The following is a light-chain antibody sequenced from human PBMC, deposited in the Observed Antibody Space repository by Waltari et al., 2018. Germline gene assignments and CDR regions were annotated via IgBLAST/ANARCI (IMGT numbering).Light chain of an antibody. CDR3: QQYGSSPYT. CDR2: GAS. J-gene: IGKJ2*01. V-gene: IGKV3-20*01. Sequence: EIVLTQSPGTLSLSAGERATLSCRASQTVSNNYLAWDQQKPGQAPRLRIYGASTRATGIQDKFRGSGVGADFTLTISRLDPEDFAMYFCQQYGSSPYTFGQGTKLE. CDR1: QTVSNNY.